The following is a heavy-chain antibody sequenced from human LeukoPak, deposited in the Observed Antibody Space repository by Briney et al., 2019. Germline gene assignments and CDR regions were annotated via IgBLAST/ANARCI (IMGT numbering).Heavy chain of an antibody. Sequence: GGSLRLSCAASGFTFSSYAMSWVRQAPGEGLVWVSRTNEHGTIINYADSVKGRFTISRDNAKNTLYLQMNSLRTEDSALYYCVVDLSGSADYWGQGTLVTVSS. J-gene: IGHJ4*02. D-gene: IGHD3-10*01. CDR2: TNEHGTII. CDR3: VVDLSGSADY. CDR1: GFTFSSYA. V-gene: IGHV3-74*01.